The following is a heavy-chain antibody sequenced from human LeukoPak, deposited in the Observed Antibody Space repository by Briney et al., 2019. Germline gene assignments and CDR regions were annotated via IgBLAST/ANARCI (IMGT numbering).Heavy chain of an antibody. V-gene: IGHV3-23*01. D-gene: IGHD3-10*01. Sequence: GGSLRLSCVVSGMSLTNYGMAWVRQAPGKGLEWVSYISERGGSITYADSVKGRFTISRDTSLNTLYLQMNNLRAEDTAVYFCAKRGVVIRGILVIGYHQEAYHYDFWGQGVLVTVSS. CDR3: AKRGVVIRGILVIGYHQEAYHYDF. J-gene: IGHJ4*02. CDR1: GMSLTNYG. CDR2: ISERGGSI.